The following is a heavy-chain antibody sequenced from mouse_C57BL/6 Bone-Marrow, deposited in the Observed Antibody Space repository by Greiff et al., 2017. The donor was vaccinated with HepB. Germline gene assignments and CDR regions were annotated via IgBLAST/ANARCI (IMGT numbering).Heavy chain of an antibody. CDR3: ARYYGSSYWYFDV. CDR1: GYTFTDYN. CDR2: INPNNGGT. J-gene: IGHJ1*03. Sequence: EVKLMESGPELVKPGASVKIPCKASGYTFTDYNMDWVKQSHGKSLEWIGDINPNNGGTIYNQKFKGKATLTVDKSSSTAYMELRSLTSEDTAVYYCARYYGSSYWYFDVWGTGTTVTVSS. D-gene: IGHD1-1*01. V-gene: IGHV1-18*01.